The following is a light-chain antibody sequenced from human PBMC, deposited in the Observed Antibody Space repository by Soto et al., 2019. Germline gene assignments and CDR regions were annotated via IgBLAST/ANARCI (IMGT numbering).Light chain of an antibody. J-gene: IGLJ3*02. Sequence: QSVLTQPPSVSGAPGQRVTISCTGSSSNIGAGYDVHWYQQLPGTAPKPLIYGNSNRPSGVPDRFSGSKSGTSASLAITGLQAEDEADYYCQSYDSSLSGPWVFGGGTKVTVL. CDR3: QSYDSSLSGPWV. CDR2: GNS. CDR1: SSNIGAGYD. V-gene: IGLV1-40*01.